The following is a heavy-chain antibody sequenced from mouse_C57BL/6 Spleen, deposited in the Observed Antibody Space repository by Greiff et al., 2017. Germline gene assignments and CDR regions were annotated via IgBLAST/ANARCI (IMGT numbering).Heavy chain of an antibody. D-gene: IGHD1-1*01. Sequence: QVQLQQSGPELVKPGASVKISCKASGYAFSSSWMNWVKQRPGQGLEWIGRIYPGDGDTNYNGKFKGKATLTADKSSSTAYMQLSSLTSEDSAVYFCARSGTTVVAPYAMDYWGQGTSVTVSS. CDR1: GYAFSSSW. V-gene: IGHV1-82*01. CDR3: ARSGTTVVAPYAMDY. J-gene: IGHJ4*01. CDR2: IYPGDGDT.